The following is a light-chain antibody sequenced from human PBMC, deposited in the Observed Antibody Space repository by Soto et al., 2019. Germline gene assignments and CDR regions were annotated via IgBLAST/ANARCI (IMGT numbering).Light chain of an antibody. CDR3: QQYNTWLLT. CDR2: GAS. CDR1: QSVSSN. Sequence: EIVMTQSPATLSVSPGERATLSCRASQSVSSNLAWYQQKPGQAPRLLIYGASTRATGIPARFSGSGSGTEFTLTISSLQSEDFAVYYCQQYNTWLLTFGGGPKVEIK. V-gene: IGKV3-15*01. J-gene: IGKJ4*01.